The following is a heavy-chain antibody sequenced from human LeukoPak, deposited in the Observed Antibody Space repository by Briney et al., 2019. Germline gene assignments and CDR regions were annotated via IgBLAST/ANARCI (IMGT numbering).Heavy chain of an antibody. CDR2: IYYSGST. V-gene: IGHV4-59*01. J-gene: IGHJ4*02. D-gene: IGHD3-22*01. CDR3: ATTRLYYDSSGYYLNY. Sequence: KPSETLSLTCTVSGGSISSYYWSWIRQPPGKGLEWIGYIYYSGSTNYNPSLKSRVTISVDTSKNQFSLKLSSVTAADTAVYYCATTRLYYDSSGYYLNYWGQGTLVTVSS. CDR1: GGSISSYY.